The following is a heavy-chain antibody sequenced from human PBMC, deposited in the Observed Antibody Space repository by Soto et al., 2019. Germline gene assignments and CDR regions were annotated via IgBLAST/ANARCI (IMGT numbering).Heavy chain of an antibody. CDR2: IYHSGST. V-gene: IGHV4-30-2*01. CDR1: GGSISSGGYS. D-gene: IGHD3-10*01. J-gene: IGHJ6*02. Sequence: PSETLSLTCAVSGGSISSGGYSWSWIRQPPGKGLEWIGYIYHSGSTYYNPSLKSRVTISVDRSKNQFSLKLSSVTAADTAVYYCARGNTIVRGVIYYYYGMDVWGQGTTVTVSS. CDR3: ARGNTIVRGVIYYYYGMDV.